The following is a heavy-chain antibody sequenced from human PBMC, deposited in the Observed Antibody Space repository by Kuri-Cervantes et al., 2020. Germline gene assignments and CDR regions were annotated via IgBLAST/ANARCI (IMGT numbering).Heavy chain of an antibody. CDR1: GFTFSDYY. J-gene: IGHJ6*02. CDR3: AREPVSYYYYGMDV. Sequence: GESLKISCAASGFTFSDYYMSWIRQAPGKGLEWVSYISSSGSTIYYADSVKGRFTISRDNAKNSLYLQMNSLRAEDTAVYYCAREPVSYYYYGMDVWGQGTTVTVSS. CDR2: ISSSGSTI. V-gene: IGHV3-11*01.